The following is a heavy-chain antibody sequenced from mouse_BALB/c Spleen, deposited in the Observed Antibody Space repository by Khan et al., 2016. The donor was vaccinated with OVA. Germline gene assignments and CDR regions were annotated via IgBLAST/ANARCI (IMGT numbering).Heavy chain of an antibody. CDR3: TRDGNYAHWYFDV. D-gene: IGHD2-1*01. J-gene: IGHJ1*01. Sequence: EVQLQESGGGLVRPGGSLKLSCAASGFSFTSYTMSWVRQTPEKRLEWVATISSGSTYTYYPDSVKGRFTISRDNAKNTLYLQMSSRKSEDTAMYYWTRDGNYAHWYFDVWGAGTTFTVSS. CDR2: ISSGSTYT. V-gene: IGHV5-6-4*01. CDR1: GFSFTSYT.